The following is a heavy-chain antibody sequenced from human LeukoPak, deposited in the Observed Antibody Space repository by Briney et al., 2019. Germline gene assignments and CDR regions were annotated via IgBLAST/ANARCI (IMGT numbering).Heavy chain of an antibody. CDR1: GYIFTSYW. V-gene: IGHV5-51*01. Sequence: GDSLKISCKGSGYIFTSYWIGWVRQMPGKGLEWMGVIYPGDSDTRYSPSFQGQVTISADKSISTAYLQWSSLKASDTAMYYCARLKGYYDSSGSLFDYWGQGTLVTVSS. CDR3: ARLKGYYDSSGSLFDY. D-gene: IGHD3-22*01. J-gene: IGHJ4*02. CDR2: IYPGDSDT.